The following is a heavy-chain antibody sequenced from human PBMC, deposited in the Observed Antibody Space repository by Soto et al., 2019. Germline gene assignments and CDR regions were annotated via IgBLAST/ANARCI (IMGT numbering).Heavy chain of an antibody. Sequence: AGGSLRLSCAASGFTFSSYSMNWVRQAPGKGLGWVSSINSGSFSINYADSVKGRFSISRDNAQNSLHLQMNNLRAEDTAVYYCARNESSNIYGMDVWGQGTTVTVSS. J-gene: IGHJ6*02. CDR3: ARNESSNIYGMDV. CDR2: INSGSFSI. V-gene: IGHV3-21*01. D-gene: IGHD6-6*01. CDR1: GFTFSSYS.